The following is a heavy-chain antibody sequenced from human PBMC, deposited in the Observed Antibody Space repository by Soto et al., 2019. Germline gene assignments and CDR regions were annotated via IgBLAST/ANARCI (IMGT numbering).Heavy chain of an antibody. Sequence: GGSLRLSCAASGFTFSSYGMHWVRQAPGKGLEWVAVISYDGSNKYYADPVKGRFTISRDNSKNTLYLQMNSLRAEDTAVYYCAKEGGYSYGIPPDYWGQGTLVTVS. CDR3: AKEGGYSYGIPPDY. V-gene: IGHV3-30*18. D-gene: IGHD5-18*01. J-gene: IGHJ4*02. CDR1: GFTFSSYG. CDR2: ISYDGSNK.